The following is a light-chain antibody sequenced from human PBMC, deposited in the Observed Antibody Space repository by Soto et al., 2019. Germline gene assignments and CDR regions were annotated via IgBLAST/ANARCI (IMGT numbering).Light chain of an antibody. V-gene: IGKV3-20*01. CDR1: QSVSSSF. CDR2: GAS. CDR3: QQYVSSPWA. Sequence: EMVMTQSPAILSVSPGGRATLSCRASQSVSSSFLAWYQQKAGQAPRLLIYGASRRATGIPDRFSGSGSGTDFTLTISRLEPEDFAVYYCQQYVSSPWAFGQGTKVDIK. J-gene: IGKJ1*01.